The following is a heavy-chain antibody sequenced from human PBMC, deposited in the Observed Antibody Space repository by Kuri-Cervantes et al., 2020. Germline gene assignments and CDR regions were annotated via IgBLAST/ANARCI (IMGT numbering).Heavy chain of an antibody. Sequence: LSLTCAASGFTFDDYAMHWVRQAPGKGLEWVSGISWNSGSIGYADSVKGRFTISRDNAKNSLYLQMNSLRAEDTALYYCAKDYYDSSGYFDYWGQGTLVTVSS. J-gene: IGHJ4*02. CDR2: ISWNSGSI. CDR1: GFTFDDYA. D-gene: IGHD3-22*01. V-gene: IGHV3-9*01. CDR3: AKDYYDSSGYFDY.